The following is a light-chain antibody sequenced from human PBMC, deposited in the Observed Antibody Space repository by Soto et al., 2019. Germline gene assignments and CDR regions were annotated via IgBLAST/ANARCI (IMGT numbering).Light chain of an antibody. J-gene: IGKJ1*01. Sequence: DIQVTQSPSTLSASIGDTVTVTCRASQGISNWLDWYQKQTGKAPKLLIFHASSLESGVPSRFSGSGSGTEFTLTISSLQPDDFATYYCQHSNSYSEAFGQGTKVDI. CDR2: HAS. CDR3: QHSNSYSEA. CDR1: QGISNW. V-gene: IGKV1-5*01.